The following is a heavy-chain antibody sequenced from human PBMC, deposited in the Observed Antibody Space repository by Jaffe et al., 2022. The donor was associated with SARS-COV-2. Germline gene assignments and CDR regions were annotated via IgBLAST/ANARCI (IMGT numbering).Heavy chain of an antibody. V-gene: IGHV3-23*01. J-gene: IGHJ6*02. CDR2: ISGSGGST. Sequence: EVQLLESGGGLVQPGGSLRLSCAASGFTFSSYAMSWVRQAPGKGLEWVSAISGSGGSTYYADSVKGRFTISRDNSKNTLYLQMNSLRAEDTAVYYCARHPGMSPAYGMDVWGQGTTVTVSS. CDR1: GFTFSSYA. D-gene: IGHD1-26*01. CDR3: ARHPGMSPAYGMDV.